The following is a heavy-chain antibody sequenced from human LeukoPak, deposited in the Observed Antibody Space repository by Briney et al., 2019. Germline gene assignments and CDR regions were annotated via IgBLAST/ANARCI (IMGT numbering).Heavy chain of an antibody. Sequence: PSETLSLTCAISGGSISSSNWWTWVRQPPGKGLEWVGEIYLRGNTNYNSSLESRVTISVDTSKNQFSLKLSSVTAADTAVYYCASLRIAAAGTESTSSDYWGQGTLVTVSS. CDR3: ASLRIAAAGTESTSSDY. V-gene: IGHV4-4*02. D-gene: IGHD6-13*01. J-gene: IGHJ4*02. CDR2: IYLRGNT. CDR1: GGSISSSNW.